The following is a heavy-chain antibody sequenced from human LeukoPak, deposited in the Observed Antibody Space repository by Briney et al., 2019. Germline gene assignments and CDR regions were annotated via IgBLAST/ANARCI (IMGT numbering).Heavy chain of an antibody. Sequence: SETLSLTCTVSGDSVNSGNSYWTWTRQPPGKGLEWIGSIYYSGSTNYNPSLKSRVAISLDTSNNHLSLKLTSVTAADTAVYYCARKFDAWGQGTLLTVSS. CDR1: GDSVNSGNSY. CDR3: ARKFDA. CDR2: IYYSGST. V-gene: IGHV4-61*03. J-gene: IGHJ5*02.